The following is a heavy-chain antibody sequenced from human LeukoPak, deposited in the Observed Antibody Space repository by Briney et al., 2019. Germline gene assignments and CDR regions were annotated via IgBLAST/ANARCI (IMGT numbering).Heavy chain of an antibody. J-gene: IGHJ6*04. CDR1: GGSFSGYY. Sequence: SETLSLTCAVYGGSFSGYYWSWIRQPPGKGLEWIGEINHSGSTNYNPSLKSQVTISVDTSKNQFSLKLSCVTAADTAVYYCARTVTSPRRYYYGMDVWGKGTTVTVSS. CDR3: ARTVTSPRRYYYGMDV. CDR2: INHSGST. V-gene: IGHV4-34*01. D-gene: IGHD4-17*01.